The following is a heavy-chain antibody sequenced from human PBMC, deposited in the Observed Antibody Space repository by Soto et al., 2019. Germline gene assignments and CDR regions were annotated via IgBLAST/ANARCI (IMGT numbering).Heavy chain of an antibody. Sequence: GGSLRLSCSASGFTFSEYSMHWVRQAPGKGLQYFSTISSDGDITYYADSVKGRFTISRDNSKSTLYLQMNSLRPEDTAVYYCVKVSTFYDILTGYYSTNFFDPWGQGTLVTVSS. CDR3: VKVSTFYDILTGYYSTNFFDP. D-gene: IGHD3-9*01. V-gene: IGHV3-64D*06. J-gene: IGHJ5*02. CDR2: ISSDGDIT. CDR1: GFTFSEYS.